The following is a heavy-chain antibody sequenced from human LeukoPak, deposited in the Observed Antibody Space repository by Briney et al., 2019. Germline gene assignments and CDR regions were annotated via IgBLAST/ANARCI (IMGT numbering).Heavy chain of an antibody. CDR1: GYSIRSAYY. J-gene: IGHJ5*02. Sequence: SETLSLTCTVSGYSIRSAYYWGWIRQPPGKGLEWIGSIYHSGTLYYNPSLKSRVTISVDTSRNQFSLRLSSVTAADTAVYYCAREVLLWFGSFDPWGQGTLVTVSS. CDR3: AREVLLWFGSFDP. D-gene: IGHD3-10*01. CDR2: IYHSGTL. V-gene: IGHV4-38-2*02.